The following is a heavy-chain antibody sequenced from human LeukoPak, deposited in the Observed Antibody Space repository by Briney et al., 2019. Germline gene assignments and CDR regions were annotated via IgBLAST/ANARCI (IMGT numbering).Heavy chain of an antibody. CDR1: GFTFSKPR. V-gene: IGHV3-15*01. D-gene: IGHD3-10*01. J-gene: IGHJ4*02. CDR2: IKSKTDGGTT. Sequence: GGGLRLSRAAPGFTFSKPRVSWVRPAPGKGVERGGRIKSKTDGGTTDYAAPVKGRFTISRDDSKNTLYLQMNSLKTEDTAVYYCTTGVWFGELLLDYWGQGTLVTVSS. CDR3: TTGVWFGELLLDY.